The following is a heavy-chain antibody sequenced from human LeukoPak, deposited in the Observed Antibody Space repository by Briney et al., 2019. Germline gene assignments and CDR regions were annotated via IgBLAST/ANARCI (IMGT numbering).Heavy chain of an antibody. D-gene: IGHD1-26*01. J-gene: IGHJ5*02. Sequence: SETLSLTCTVSGGSISSSSYYWGWIRQPPGKGLEWIGSIYYSGSTYYNPSLKSRVTISVDTSKNQFSLKLSSVTAADTAVYYCARDGNLHHNWFDPWGQGTLVTVSS. V-gene: IGHV4-39*07. CDR3: ARDGNLHHNWFDP. CDR1: GGSISSSSYY. CDR2: IYYSGST.